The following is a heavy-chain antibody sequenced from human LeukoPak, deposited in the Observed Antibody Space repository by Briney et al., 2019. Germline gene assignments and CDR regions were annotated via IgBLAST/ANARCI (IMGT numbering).Heavy chain of an antibody. V-gene: IGHV3-30-3*01. CDR1: GFTFSSYA. J-gene: IGHJ4*02. D-gene: IGHD3-10*01. CDR3: ARDLITMIRGVITPPDY. CDR2: ISYDGSNK. Sequence: PGRSLRLSCAASGFTFSSYAKHWVRQAPGKGLEWVAVISYDGSNKYYADSVKGRFTISRDNSENTLYLQMNSLRAEDTAVYYCARDLITMIRGVITPPDYWGQGTLVTVSS.